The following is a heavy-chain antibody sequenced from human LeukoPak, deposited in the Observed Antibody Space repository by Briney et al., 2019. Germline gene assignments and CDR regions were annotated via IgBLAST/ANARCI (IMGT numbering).Heavy chain of an antibody. CDR1: GFTFSDYS. Sequence: PGGSLRLSCAASGFTFSDYSMNWVRQAPGKGLEWVSSISSSSTYIYYADSVKGRFTISRDNSKNTLYLQMNSLRAEDTAVYYCAKDLHYYDSSGYLTIDYWAREPWSPSPQ. CDR2: ISSSSTYI. J-gene: IGHJ4*02. D-gene: IGHD3-22*01. CDR3: AKDLHYYDSSGYLTIDY. V-gene: IGHV3-21*01.